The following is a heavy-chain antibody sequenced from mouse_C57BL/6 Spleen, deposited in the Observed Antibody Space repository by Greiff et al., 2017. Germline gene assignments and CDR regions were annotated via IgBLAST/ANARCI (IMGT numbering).Heavy chain of an antibody. V-gene: IGHV3-6*01. D-gene: IGHD3-3*01. CDR1: GYSITSGYY. CDR3: ARDRGTWYFDY. Sequence: ESGPGLVKPSQSLSLTCSVTGYSITSGYYWNWIRQFPGNKLEWMGYISYDGSNNYNPSLKNRISITRDTSKNQFFLKLNSVTTEDTATYYCARDRGTWYFDYWGQGTTLTVSS. J-gene: IGHJ2*01. CDR2: ISYDGSN.